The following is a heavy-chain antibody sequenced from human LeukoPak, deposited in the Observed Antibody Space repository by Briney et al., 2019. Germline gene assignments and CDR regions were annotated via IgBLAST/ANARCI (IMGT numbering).Heavy chain of an antibody. J-gene: IGHJ4*02. CDR3: ARDRSVVRGVVIIFDY. Sequence: ASVRVSCKASGYTFTNYGISWVRQAPGQGLEWMGWISANNGNTNYAQKFQGRVTMNTDTSTSTAYMEVRSLTSDDTAVYYCARDRSVVRGVVIIFDYWGQGTLVTVSS. V-gene: IGHV1-18*01. CDR2: ISANNGNT. D-gene: IGHD3-10*01. CDR1: GYTFTNYG.